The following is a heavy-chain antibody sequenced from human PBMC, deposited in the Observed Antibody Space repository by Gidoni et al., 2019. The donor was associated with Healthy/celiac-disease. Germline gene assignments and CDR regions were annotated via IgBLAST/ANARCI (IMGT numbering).Heavy chain of an antibody. Sequence: QVQLMESGEGVVQPWRSLRLSCAASGLTFSSYGMHWVRQALGRGLEWVAVISYDGSTKYYADSVKGRFTISRDNSKNTLYPQMNSLRAEDTAVYYCARGYSYGAFDYWCQGTLVTVSS. CDR3: ARGYSYGAFDY. J-gene: IGHJ4*02. CDR2: ISYDGSTK. D-gene: IGHD5-18*01. V-gene: IGHV3-30*03. CDR1: GLTFSSYG.